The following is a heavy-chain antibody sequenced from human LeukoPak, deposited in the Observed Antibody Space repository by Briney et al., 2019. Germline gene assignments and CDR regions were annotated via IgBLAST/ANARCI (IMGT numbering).Heavy chain of an antibody. CDR1: GCTFTGYY. J-gene: IGHJ2*01. CDR2: INPNSGGT. V-gene: IGHV1-2*06. Sequence: ASVKVSCKASGCTFTGYYMHWVRQAPGQGLEWMGRINPNSGGTNYAQKFQGRVTMTRDTSISTAYMELSRLRSDDTAVYYCARVVAARNWYFDLWGRGTLVTVSS. D-gene: IGHD6-6*01. CDR3: ARVVAARNWYFDL.